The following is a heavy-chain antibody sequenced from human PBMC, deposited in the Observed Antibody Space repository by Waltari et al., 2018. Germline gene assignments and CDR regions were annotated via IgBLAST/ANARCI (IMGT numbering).Heavy chain of an antibody. Sequence: EVQLLESGGGLVQPGGSLRLSCAASGFTFSSYAMSWVRQAPGKGLEWVSAISGSGVSTYDAASVKGRCTISRDNSKNTLYLQMNGRRAEDTAVYYCAKAPLYDILTGWQSESEYYFDYWGQGTLVTVSS. CDR3: AKAPLYDILTGWQSESEYYFDY. V-gene: IGHV3-23*01. D-gene: IGHD3-9*01. J-gene: IGHJ4*02. CDR1: GFTFSSYA. CDR2: ISGSGVST.